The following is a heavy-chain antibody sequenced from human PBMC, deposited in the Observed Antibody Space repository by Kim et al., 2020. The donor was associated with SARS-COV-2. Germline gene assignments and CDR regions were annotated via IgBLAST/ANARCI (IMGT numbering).Heavy chain of an antibody. V-gene: IGHV1-3*01. Sequence: ASVKVSCKASGYTFTSYAMHWVCQAPGQRLEWMGWINAGNGNTKYSQKFQGRVTITRDTSASTAYMELSSLRSEDTAVYYCARASMVRGAHDYYFDYWGQGTLVTVSS. CDR1: GYTFTSYA. D-gene: IGHD3-10*01. J-gene: IGHJ4*02. CDR2: INAGNGNT. CDR3: ARASMVRGAHDYYFDY.